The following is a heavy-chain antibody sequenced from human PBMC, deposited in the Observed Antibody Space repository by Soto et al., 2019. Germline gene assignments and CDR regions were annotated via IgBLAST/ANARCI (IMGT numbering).Heavy chain of an antibody. CDR3: AREGYCSGGSCFDYYYYGMDV. J-gene: IGHJ6*02. CDR1: GFTFSSYS. D-gene: IGHD2-15*01. V-gene: IGHV3-21*01. CDR2: ISSSSSYI. Sequence: TGGSLRLSCAASGFTFSSYSMNWVRQAPGKGLEWVSSISSSSSYIYYADSVKGRFTISRDNAKNSLYLQMNSLRAEDTAVYYCAREGYCSGGSCFDYYYYGMDVWGQGTTVTVSS.